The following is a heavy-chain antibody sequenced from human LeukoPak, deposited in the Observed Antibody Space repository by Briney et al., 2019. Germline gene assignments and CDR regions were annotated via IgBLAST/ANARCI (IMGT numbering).Heavy chain of an antibody. V-gene: IGHV4-38-2*01. Sequence: PSETLSLTCAFPGSSISSGYYWAWIRQPPGKGLEWIGSIYHSGSTCYNPSLKSQVTISVDTSKNQFSLKLSSVTAADTAVYYCARALDSSGHYDYWGQGTVVTVSS. CDR1: GSSISSGYY. D-gene: IGHD3-22*01. J-gene: IGHJ4*02. CDR2: IYHSGST. CDR3: ARALDSSGHYDY.